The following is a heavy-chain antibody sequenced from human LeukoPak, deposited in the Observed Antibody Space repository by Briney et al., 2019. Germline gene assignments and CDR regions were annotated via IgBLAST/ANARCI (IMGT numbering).Heavy chain of an antibody. D-gene: IGHD3-3*01. Sequence: GGSLRLSCAASGFSFTYSTMNWVRLAPGKGLEWVSSITSSSGNIYYSDSVRGRFTVSRDNAKNSLYLQMNSLIAEDSAVYYCAKGTYYDFWSGYFDVWGKGTTVTVSS. CDR1: GFSFTYST. V-gene: IGHV3-21*01. J-gene: IGHJ6*04. CDR2: ITSSSGNI. CDR3: AKGTYYDFWSGYFDV.